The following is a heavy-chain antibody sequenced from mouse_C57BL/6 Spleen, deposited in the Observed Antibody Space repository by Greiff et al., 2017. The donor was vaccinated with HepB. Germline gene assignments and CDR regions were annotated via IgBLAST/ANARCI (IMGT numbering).Heavy chain of an antibody. V-gene: IGHV1-82*01. CDR2: IYPGDGDT. CDR1: GYAFSSSW. CDR3: ARAEGPHYYGSSYGYAMDY. D-gene: IGHD1-1*01. J-gene: IGHJ4*01. Sequence: QFQLQQSGPELVKPGASVKISCKASGYAFSSSWMNWVKQRPGKGLEWIGRIYPGDGDTNYNGKFKGKATLTADKSSSTAYMHLSSLTSEDSAVYLCARAEGPHYYGSSYGYAMDYWGRGPSVTVPS.